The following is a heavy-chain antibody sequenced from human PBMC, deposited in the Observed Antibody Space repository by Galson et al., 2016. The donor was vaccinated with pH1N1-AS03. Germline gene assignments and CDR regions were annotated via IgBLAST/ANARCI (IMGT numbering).Heavy chain of an antibody. J-gene: IGHJ1*01. CDR2: ISGSGVTT. V-gene: IGHV3-23*01. D-gene: IGHD5-24*01. Sequence: SLRLSCAASGFTLSDHYMDWVRQCPGKGLEWVSGISGSGVTTYYADSVKGRFTLSRDNFKSTLHLQMSSLTVADTAIYFCVKGDNWDSPSMTFHYWGQGTLVTVSS. CDR3: VKGDNWDSPSMTFHY. CDR1: GFTLSDHY.